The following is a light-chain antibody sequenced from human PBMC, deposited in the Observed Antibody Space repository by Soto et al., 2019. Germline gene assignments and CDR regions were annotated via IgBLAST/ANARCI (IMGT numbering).Light chain of an antibody. CDR1: RSVDKW. CDR2: EAS. J-gene: IGKJ1*01. CDR3: QQYGNSPCT. V-gene: IGKV3-20*01. Sequence: EIVVTQSRCTLSEFLGECATIXCRASRSVDKWLAWYHQKSGQAPKLLISEASNRQTGIPARLGGSGSGTEFTLTISRLEPEDFAVYYCQQYGNSPCTFGQGTKVDIK.